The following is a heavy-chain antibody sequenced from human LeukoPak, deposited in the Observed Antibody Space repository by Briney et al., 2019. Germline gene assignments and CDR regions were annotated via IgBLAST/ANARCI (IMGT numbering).Heavy chain of an antibody. CDR2: IKQDGSEK. J-gene: IGHJ4*02. D-gene: IGHD3-22*01. CDR3: ARVKAPNLACYYDSSGYQFDY. CDR1: GFTFSSYW. Sequence: PGGSLRLSCAASGFTFSSYWMSWVRQAPGKGLEWVANIKQDGSEKYYVDSVKGRFTISRDNAKNSLYPQMNSLRAEDTAVYYCARVKAPNLACYYDSSGYQFDYWGQGTLVTVSS. V-gene: IGHV3-7*03.